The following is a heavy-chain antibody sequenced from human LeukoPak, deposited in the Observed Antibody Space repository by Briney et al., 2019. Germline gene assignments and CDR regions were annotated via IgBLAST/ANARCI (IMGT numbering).Heavy chain of an antibody. J-gene: IGHJ4*02. CDR2: INSDGSST. V-gene: IGHV3-74*01. CDR1: GFTFSRYW. CDR3: ARDRGHAYFFDY. D-gene: IGHD2-2*01. Sequence: GGSLRLSCAASGFTFSRYWMHWVRQAPGKGLVWVSRINSDGSSTTYADSVKGRFTISRDNAKNTVYLQMNSLRAEDTAVYYCARDRGHAYFFDYWGQGALVTVSS.